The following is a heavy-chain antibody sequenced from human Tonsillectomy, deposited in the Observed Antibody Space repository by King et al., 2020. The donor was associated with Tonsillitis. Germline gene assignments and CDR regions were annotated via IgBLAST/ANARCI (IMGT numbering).Heavy chain of an antibody. J-gene: IGHJ4*02. CDR3: TTGPF. V-gene: IGHV3-15*07. CDR2: IKTKNDGGTT. CDR1: GFTFTDAW. Sequence: VQLVESGGDLVKPGGSLRLSCAASGFTFTDAWVTWGRQAPGKGLEWGGRIKTKNDGGTTGYAAPVKDRFTISRDDLKNMVYLQMNSLKTDDTAVYYCTTGPFWGQGTLVTVSS.